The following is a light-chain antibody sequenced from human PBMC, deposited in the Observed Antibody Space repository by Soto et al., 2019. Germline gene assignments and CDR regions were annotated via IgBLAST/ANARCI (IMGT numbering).Light chain of an antibody. V-gene: IGKV1-33*01. CDR1: QHISAY. J-gene: IGKJ2*01. Sequence: DIQMTQSPPSLSAFVGDRVTITCQASQHISAYLNWYRQKPGKAPKLLIYDASNLETGVPSRFSGSGSGTDFTLTISTLQPEDIATYYCQQYDNLPRTFGQGTKVEIK. CDR2: DAS. CDR3: QQYDNLPRT.